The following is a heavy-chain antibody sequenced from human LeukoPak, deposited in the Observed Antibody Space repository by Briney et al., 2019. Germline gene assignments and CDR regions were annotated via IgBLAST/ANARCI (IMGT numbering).Heavy chain of an antibody. CDR1: GFTVSSNY. D-gene: IGHD5-12*01. V-gene: IGHV3-53*05. Sequence: GGSLRLSCAASGFTVSSNYMSWVRQAPGKGLEWVSVIYSGGSTYYADSVKGRFTISRDNSKNTLYLQMNSLRAEDTAVYYCARAYGGYVPFDYWGQGTLVTVSS. J-gene: IGHJ4*02. CDR3: ARAYGGYVPFDY. CDR2: IYSGGST.